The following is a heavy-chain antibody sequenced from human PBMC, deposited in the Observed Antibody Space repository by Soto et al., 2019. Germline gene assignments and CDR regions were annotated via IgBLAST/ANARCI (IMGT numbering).Heavy chain of an antibody. V-gene: IGHV3-7*03. Sequence: AASGFTFSSYWMSWVRQAPGKGLEWVANIKQDGSEKYYVDSVKGRFTISRDNAKNSLYLQMNSLRAEDTAVYYCARDLPRWNEDGENAFDIWGKGTMVTVSS. J-gene: IGHJ3*02. CDR1: GFTFSSYW. CDR2: IKQDGSEK. CDR3: ARDLPRWNEDGENAFDI. D-gene: IGHD1-1*01.